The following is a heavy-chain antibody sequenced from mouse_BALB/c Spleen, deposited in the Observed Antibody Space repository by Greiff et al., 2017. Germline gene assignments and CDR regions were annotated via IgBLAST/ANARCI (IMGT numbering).Heavy chain of an antibody. D-gene: IGHD2-2*01. Sequence: EVQVVESGPSLVKPAQTLSLTCSASGYSITSGYLNWIRKFPGNKLEYMGYISYSGSTYYNPSPKSRISTTRDTSKHQYYLQLNSVTTEDTATYFCARWRGGYGLGYWGQGTLVTVSA. V-gene: IGHV3-8*02. CDR3: ARWRGGYGLGY. CDR1: GYSITSGY. J-gene: IGHJ3*01. CDR2: ISYSGST.